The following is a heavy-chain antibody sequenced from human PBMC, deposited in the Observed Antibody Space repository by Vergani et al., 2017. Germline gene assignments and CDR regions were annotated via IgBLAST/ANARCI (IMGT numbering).Heavy chain of an antibody. V-gene: IGHV4-59*01. CDR2: IYYSGST. CDR1: GGPISSYS. CDR3: VRGGRIVGATHFDY. Sequence: QVQLQESGPGLVKPSETLSLTCTVLGGPISSYSWSWIRQPPGKGLEWIGYIYYSGSTNYNPSLKSRVTISVDTSKNQFSLKLSSVTAADTAVYYCVRGGRIVGATHFDYWGQGTLVTVSS. J-gene: IGHJ4*02. D-gene: IGHD1-26*01.